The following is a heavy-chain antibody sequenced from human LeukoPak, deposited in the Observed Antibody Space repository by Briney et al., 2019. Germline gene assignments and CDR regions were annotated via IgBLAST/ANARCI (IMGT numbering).Heavy chain of an antibody. Sequence: GGSLRLSCAASGFTFSTYSMNWVRQAPGKGLEWVSSISSSSSYIYYTDSVKGRFTISRDNAKNSVYLEMNSLRVEDTAVYYCARVPSDYWGQGTLVTVSS. V-gene: IGHV3-21*01. J-gene: IGHJ4*02. CDR3: ARVPSDY. CDR2: ISSSSSYI. CDR1: GFTFSTYS.